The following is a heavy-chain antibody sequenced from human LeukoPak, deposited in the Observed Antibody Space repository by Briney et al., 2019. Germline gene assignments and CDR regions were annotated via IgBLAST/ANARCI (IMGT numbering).Heavy chain of an antibody. J-gene: IGHJ4*02. V-gene: IGHV1-69*13. CDR1: GGTFSRFT. Sequence: SVTVSCKASGGTFSRFTISWVRQAPGQGFEWMGGITPIFGTANFAQKFQGRVSITADESTSTAFMELSSLRSEDTAVYYCAREWGLESSGYYYAYWGQGTLVTVSS. CDR2: ITPIFGTA. D-gene: IGHD3-22*01. CDR3: AREWGLESSGYYYAY.